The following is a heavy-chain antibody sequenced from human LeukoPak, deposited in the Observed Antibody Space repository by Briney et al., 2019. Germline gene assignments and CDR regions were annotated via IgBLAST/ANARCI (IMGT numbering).Heavy chain of an antibody. J-gene: IGHJ4*02. D-gene: IGHD3-22*01. CDR3: AREPYYYDSSGHDY. CDR1: GFTFSNYA. V-gene: IGHV3-30-3*01. CDR2: ISYDGSDK. Sequence: GGSLRLSCAASGFTFSNYAMHWVRQAPGKGLEWVAVISYDGSDKYYADSVKGRFTISRDNAKNSLYLQMNSLRAEDTAVYYCAREPYYYDSSGHDYWGQGTLVTVSS.